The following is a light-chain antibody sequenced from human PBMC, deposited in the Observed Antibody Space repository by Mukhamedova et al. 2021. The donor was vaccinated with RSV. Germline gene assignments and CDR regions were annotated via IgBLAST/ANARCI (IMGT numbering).Light chain of an antibody. CDR3: QSYDSNNVV. CDR1: DGSIASNY. CDR2: EDN. J-gene: IGLJ2*01. Sequence: TRSDGSIASNYVQWYRQRPGSAPTTVIYEDNQRPSGVSDRFSGSIDSSSNSASLTISGLKTEDEADYYCQSYDSNNVVFGGGTKL. V-gene: IGLV6-57*03.